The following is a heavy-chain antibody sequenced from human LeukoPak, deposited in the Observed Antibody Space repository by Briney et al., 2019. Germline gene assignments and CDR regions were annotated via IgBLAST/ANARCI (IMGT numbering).Heavy chain of an antibody. CDR3: EIRWFGEPEFDY. V-gene: IGHV4-39*07. Sequence: SETLSLTCTVSGGSISSSNYYWGWIRQPPGKGLEWIGSIYYSGSTYYNPSLKSRVTISVGTSKNQFSLKLSSVTAADTAAYYCEIRWFGEPEFDYWGQGTLVTVSS. CDR1: GGSISSSNYY. J-gene: IGHJ4*02. CDR2: IYYSGST. D-gene: IGHD3-10*01.